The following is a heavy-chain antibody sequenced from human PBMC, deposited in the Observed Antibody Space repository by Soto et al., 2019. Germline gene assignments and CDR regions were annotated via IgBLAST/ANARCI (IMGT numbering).Heavy chain of an antibody. CDR3: ARGGHTYYDFWSGYYPYYYGMDV. CDR1: GGSISSGDYY. Sequence: SETLSLTCTVSGGSISSGDYYWSWIRQPPGKGLEWIGYIYYSGSTYYNPSLKSRVTISVDTSKNQFSLKLSSVTAADTAVYYCARGGHTYYDFWSGYYPYYYGMDVWGQGTTVTVSS. CDR2: IYYSGST. J-gene: IGHJ6*02. D-gene: IGHD3-3*01. V-gene: IGHV4-30-4*01.